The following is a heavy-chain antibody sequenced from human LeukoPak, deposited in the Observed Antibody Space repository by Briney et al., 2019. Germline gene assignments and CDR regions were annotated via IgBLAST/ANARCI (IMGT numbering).Heavy chain of an antibody. Sequence: PSETLSLTCTVSGGSISSNRHYWAWIRQPPGEGLEWIGNIYYRGSVAYTPSLRSRVAMSIDTSRNQFSLRLSSVTAADTAVFYCARLSNTGSFDFDYWGPGILVTVSS. CDR1: GGSISSNRHY. J-gene: IGHJ4*02. CDR2: IYYRGSV. D-gene: IGHD1-26*01. CDR3: ARLSNTGSFDFDY. V-gene: IGHV4-39*01.